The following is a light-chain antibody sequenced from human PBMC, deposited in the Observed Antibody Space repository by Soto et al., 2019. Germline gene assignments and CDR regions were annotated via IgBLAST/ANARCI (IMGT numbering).Light chain of an antibody. CDR2: WAS. Sequence: DIVMTQSPDSLAVSLGERATINCKSSQSALYSSDNKNYLAWYQQRPGQPPKLLIYWASTREAGVPDRFSGRGSGTDSTLTITSLRAEGVEVDYCQQYESTPPTFGQGTKVEIQ. J-gene: IGKJ2*01. CDR3: QQYESTPPT. V-gene: IGKV4-1*01. CDR1: QSALYSSDNKNY.